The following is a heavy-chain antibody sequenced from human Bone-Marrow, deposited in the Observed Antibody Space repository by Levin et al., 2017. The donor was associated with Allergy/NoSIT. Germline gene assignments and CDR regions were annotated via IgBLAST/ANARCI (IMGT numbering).Heavy chain of an antibody. CDR2: IYQSGST. CDR1: GGSISSGGYA. Sequence: SQTLSLTCAVSGGSISSGGYAWSWIRQPPGKGLEWIGFIYQSGSTSYNPSLKSRVTMSLDRSKSQFSLKLSSVTAADTAVYYCASTGFCSGGSCASFYYFENWGQGTLVTVAS. CDR3: ASTGFCSGGSCASFYYFEN. V-gene: IGHV4-30-2*01. D-gene: IGHD2-15*01. J-gene: IGHJ4*01.